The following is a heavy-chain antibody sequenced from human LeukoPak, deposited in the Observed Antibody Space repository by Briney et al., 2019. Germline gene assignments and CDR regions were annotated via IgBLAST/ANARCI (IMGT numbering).Heavy chain of an antibody. CDR1: RGTFSSYA. D-gene: IGHD1-26*01. CDR3: ARGGWELLTHYYYYMDV. V-gene: IGHV1-69*05. J-gene: IGHJ6*03. Sequence: ASVKVSCKAPRGTFSSYAISWVRQAPGQGLEWMGGIIPIFGTANYAQKFQGRVTITTDESTSTAYMELSSLRSEDKAVYYCARGGWELLTHYYYYMDVWGKGTTVTVSS. CDR2: IIPIFGTA.